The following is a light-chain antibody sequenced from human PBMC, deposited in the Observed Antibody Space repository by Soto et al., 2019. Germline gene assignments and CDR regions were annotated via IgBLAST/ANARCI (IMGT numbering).Light chain of an antibody. CDR2: DAS. Sequence: EIVLTQSAATLSLSPGERATLSCRASQSVSSYLAWYQQKPGQAPRLLIYDASNRATGIPARFSGSGSGTDFTLTISSLEPEDFAVYYCQQVKTFGQGTKVEIK. CDR3: QQVKT. V-gene: IGKV3-11*01. CDR1: QSVSSY. J-gene: IGKJ1*01.